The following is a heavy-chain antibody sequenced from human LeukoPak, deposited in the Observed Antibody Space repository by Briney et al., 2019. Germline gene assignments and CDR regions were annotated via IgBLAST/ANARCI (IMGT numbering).Heavy chain of an antibody. CDR1: GFTFSSYW. D-gene: IGHD6-19*01. Sequence: GGSLRLSCAASGFTFSSYWMGWVRQAPGKGLEWVANIKQDGSEKYYVDSVKGRFTISRDNAKNSLYLQMDSLRVEGTAVYYCARVATVAFNYWGQGTLVTVSS. CDR3: ARVATVAFNY. V-gene: IGHV3-7*01. J-gene: IGHJ4*02. CDR2: IKQDGSEK.